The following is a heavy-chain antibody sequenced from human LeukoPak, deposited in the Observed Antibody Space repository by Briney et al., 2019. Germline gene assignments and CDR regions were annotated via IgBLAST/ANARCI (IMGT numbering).Heavy chain of an antibody. CDR1: GYTFTGYY. D-gene: IGHD6-13*01. J-gene: IGHJ4*02. V-gene: IGHV1-2*06. CDR2: INPNSGGK. CDR3: ARDLRGSSSRVAPPFDY. Sequence: ASVKVSCKASGYTFTGYYMHWVRQAPGQGLEWMGRINPNSGGKNYAQKFQGRVTMTRDTSISTAYMELSRLRSDDTAVYYCARDLRGSSSRVAPPFDYWGQGTLVTVSS.